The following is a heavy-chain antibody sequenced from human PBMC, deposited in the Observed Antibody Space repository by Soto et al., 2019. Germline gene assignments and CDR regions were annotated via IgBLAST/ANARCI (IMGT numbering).Heavy chain of an antibody. CDR1: GGTFSTYT. D-gene: IGHD3-22*01. Sequence: QVQLVQSGAEVKKPGSSVKVSCKASGGTFSTYTISWVRQAPGQGLEWMGGIIPIFGPADYAQKFQGRVTITADESTSTAYMKLSSLRSEDTAVYYCARVDGSGYYYAYWGQGTLVTVSS. CDR3: ARVDGSGYYYAY. J-gene: IGHJ4*02. CDR2: IIPIFGPA. V-gene: IGHV1-69*01.